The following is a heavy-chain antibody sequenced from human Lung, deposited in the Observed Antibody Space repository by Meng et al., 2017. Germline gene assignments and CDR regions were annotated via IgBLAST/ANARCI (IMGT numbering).Heavy chain of an antibody. V-gene: IGHV3-23*04. CDR3: AKKGWLYWGSGDDY. J-gene: IGHJ4*02. Sequence: VHLVESGGGLVKLGGSRRLACAASGFTFSRYAMSWVRQAPGKGLEWVSAISGSGSSPYYADSVKGRFTISRDNSKNTLYLQMNSLRAEDTAVYYCAKKGWLYWGSGDDYWGQGTLVTVSS. CDR1: GFTFSRYA. D-gene: IGHD7-27*01. CDR2: ISGSGSSP.